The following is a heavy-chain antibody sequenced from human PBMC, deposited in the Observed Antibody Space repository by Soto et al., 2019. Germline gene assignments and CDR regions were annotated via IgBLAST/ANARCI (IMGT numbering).Heavy chain of an antibody. CDR2: ISAHNGNT. V-gene: IGHV1-18*01. J-gene: IGHJ3*02. Sequence: GASVKVSCKASGYTFTSYGISWVRQAPGQGLEWMGWISAHNGNTNYAQKLQGRVTMTTDTSISTAYMELSSLRSEDTAVYYCATPSEGHDRAFDIWGQGTMVTVSS. D-gene: IGHD1-1*01. CDR3: ATPSEGHDRAFDI. CDR1: GYTFTSYG.